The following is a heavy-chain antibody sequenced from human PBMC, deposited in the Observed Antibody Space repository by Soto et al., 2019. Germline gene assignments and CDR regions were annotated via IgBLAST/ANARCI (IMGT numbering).Heavy chain of an antibody. Sequence: QLQLQESGPGLVKPSETLSLTCTVSGGSISSSSYYWGWIRQPPGKGLEWIGSISYSGSTYYNPSLKSRVTISVDMSKNQFSLKLSSVTAADTAVYYCASRTLYCSGGSCPWDYWGQGTLVTVSS. CDR2: ISYSGST. CDR1: GGSISSSSYY. D-gene: IGHD2-15*01. V-gene: IGHV4-39*01. J-gene: IGHJ4*02. CDR3: ASRTLYCSGGSCPWDY.